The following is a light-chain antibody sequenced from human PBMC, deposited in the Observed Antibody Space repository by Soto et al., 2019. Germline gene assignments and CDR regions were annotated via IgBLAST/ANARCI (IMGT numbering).Light chain of an antibody. V-gene: IGKV3-20*01. Sequence: EIVLTQSPGTLSLSPGERATLSCRASQSVSSNYLAWYQQKPGQAPRVLIYSASSRATGIPDRFSGSGSGTDFTLTISRLEPEDFAVYYCQQYGSSPTFXQGTKVDIK. J-gene: IGKJ1*01. CDR3: QQYGSSPT. CDR1: QSVSSNY. CDR2: SAS.